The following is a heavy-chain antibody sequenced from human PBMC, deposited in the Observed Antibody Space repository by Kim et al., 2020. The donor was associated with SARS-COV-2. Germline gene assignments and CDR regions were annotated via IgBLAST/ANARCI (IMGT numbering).Heavy chain of an antibody. V-gene: IGHV4-39*01. CDR1: GGSISSNCYN. D-gene: IGHD3-9*01. CDR3: ASREGSRYSQYFQH. CDR2: ISYSGST. Sequence: SETLSLTCTVSGGSISSNCYNWVWNRPGPGLELEWIVSISYSGSTYSNPSLKSRVTISVDTHKNQFSLKLSSVTAADTAVYYCASREGSRYSQYFQHCGEGALVTVSS. J-gene: IGHJ1*01.